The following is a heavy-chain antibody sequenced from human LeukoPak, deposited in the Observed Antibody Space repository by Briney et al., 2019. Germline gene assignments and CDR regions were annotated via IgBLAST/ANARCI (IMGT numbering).Heavy chain of an antibody. J-gene: IGHJ4*02. Sequence: SETLSLTCAVSGGSISSTSYYWGCIRQPPWMGREWTRNSYYSGSTYYNPAHSRLATISVDTSKTQFSLKQSSGTAADAVVYYWARENMGGGWYGGDYFDNCGEGALFSVS. V-gene: IGHV4-39*02. CDR3: ARENMGGGWYGGDYFDN. D-gene: IGHD6-19*01. CDR1: GGSISSTSYY. CDR2: SYYSGST.